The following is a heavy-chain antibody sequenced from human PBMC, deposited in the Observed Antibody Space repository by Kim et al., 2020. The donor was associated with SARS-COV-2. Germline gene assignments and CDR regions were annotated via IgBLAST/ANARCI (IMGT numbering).Heavy chain of an antibody. J-gene: IGHJ6*03. CDR3: ARALTKPGGVWGHYYYYY. V-gene: IGHV4-34*01. CDR1: GGSFSGYY. D-gene: IGHD2-8*02. CDR2: INHSGST. Sequence: SETLSLTCAVYGGSFSGYYWSWICQPPGKGLEWIGEINHSGSTNYNPSLKSRVTISVDTSKNQFSLKLSSVTAADTAVYYCARALTKPGGVWGHYYYYY.